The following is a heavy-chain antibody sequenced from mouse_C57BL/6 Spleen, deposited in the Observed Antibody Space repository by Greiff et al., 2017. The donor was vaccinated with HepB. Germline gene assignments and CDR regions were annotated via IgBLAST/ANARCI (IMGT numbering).Heavy chain of an antibody. CDR1: GYAFSSSW. CDR2: IYPGDGDT. Sequence: LLESGPELVKPGASVKISCKASGYAFSSSWMNWVKQRPGKGLEWIGRIYPGDGDTNYNGKFKGKATLTADKSSSTAYMQLSSLTSEDSAVYFCARGKLTAFAYWGQGTLVTVSA. D-gene: IGHD4-1*01. V-gene: IGHV1-82*01. J-gene: IGHJ3*01. CDR3: ARGKLTAFAY.